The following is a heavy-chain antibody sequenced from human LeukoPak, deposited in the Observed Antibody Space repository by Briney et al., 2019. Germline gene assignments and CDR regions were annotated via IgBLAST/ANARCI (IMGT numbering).Heavy chain of an antibody. Sequence: GGSLRLSCAASGFTFISSAMSWVRQAPGKGLEWVSVISGSGHTTDYADSVKGRFIVSRDNSKNTLFLQMNSLRAEDTAVYFCAKEPHVLTGYYTDYFDYWGQGTLVSVYS. CDR2: ISGSGHTT. D-gene: IGHD3-9*01. CDR1: GFTFISSA. J-gene: IGHJ4*02. V-gene: IGHV3-23*01. CDR3: AKEPHVLTGYYTDYFDY.